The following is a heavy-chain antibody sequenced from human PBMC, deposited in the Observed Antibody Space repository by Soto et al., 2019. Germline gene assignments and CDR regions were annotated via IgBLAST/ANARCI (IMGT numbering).Heavy chain of an antibody. Sequence: LRLSCAASGFSFSSYAMTWVRQAPGKGLEWVSVISGSGGSTYYADSVKGRFTISRDNSKNTLYLHMNSLTPEDTAVYYCARGGTLISAFDFWGQGTVVTVSS. D-gene: IGHD3-22*01. CDR2: ISGSGGST. J-gene: IGHJ3*01. CDR3: ARGGTLISAFDF. CDR1: GFSFSSYA. V-gene: IGHV3-23*01.